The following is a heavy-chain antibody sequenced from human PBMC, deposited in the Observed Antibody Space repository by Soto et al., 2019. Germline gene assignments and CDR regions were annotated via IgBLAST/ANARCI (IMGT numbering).Heavy chain of an antibody. CDR2: IIPIFGTA. J-gene: IGHJ6*02. CDR3: ARLPLQNHVAYYYGMDV. D-gene: IGHD4-4*01. V-gene: IGHV1-69*06. CDR1: GGTFSSYA. Sequence: SVKVSCKASGGTFSSYAISWVRQAPGQGLEWMGGIIPIFGTANYAQKFQGRVTITADKSTSTAYMELSSLRSEDTAVYYCARLPLQNHVAYYYGMDVWGQGTTVTVSS.